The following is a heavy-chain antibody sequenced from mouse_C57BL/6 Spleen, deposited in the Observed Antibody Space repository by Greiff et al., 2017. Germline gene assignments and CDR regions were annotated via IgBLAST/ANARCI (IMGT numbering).Heavy chain of an antibody. CDR3: ARSGYDDDYAMDY. CDR2: INPSNGGT. Sequence: QVQLQQPGTELVKPGASVKLSCKASGYTFTSYWLHWVKQRPGQGLEWIGNINPSNGGTNYNEKFKSKATLTVDKASSTAYMQLSSLTSEDSAVYYCARSGYDDDYAMDYWGQGTSVTVSS. V-gene: IGHV1-53*01. CDR1: GYTFTSYW. D-gene: IGHD2-4*01. J-gene: IGHJ4*01.